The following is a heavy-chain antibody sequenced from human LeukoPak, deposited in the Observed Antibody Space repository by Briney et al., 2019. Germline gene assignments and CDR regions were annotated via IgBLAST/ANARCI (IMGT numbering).Heavy chain of an antibody. J-gene: IGHJ6*02. CDR3: AKDHHYDSSDYGRYYYYGMDV. D-gene: IGHD3-22*01. Sequence: GGYLRLSCAASGFSFSTNGMSWVRHAPGKGLEWVSSPSGSGGSSYYGDSVKGRFTISRDNSKNTLYLQMNSLRVEDTAEYYCAKDHHYDSSDYGRYYYYGMDVWGQGTTVTVSS. V-gene: IGHV3-23*01. CDR1: GFSFSTNG. CDR2: PSGSGGSS.